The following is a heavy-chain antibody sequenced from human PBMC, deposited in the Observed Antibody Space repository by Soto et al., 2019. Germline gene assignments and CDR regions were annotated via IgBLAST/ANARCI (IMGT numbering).Heavy chain of an antibody. D-gene: IGHD2-8*01. J-gene: IGHJ4*02. Sequence: PSETLSLTCTVSCGSIRRSLYYWGWIRQPPGKGLEWIASLHYTGSSYSNPSLKSRVTISVDTSRNLLSLNLTSVTAADTAVYYCARQGNDCTSGLCYTQRLDFWGQGALVTVSS. CDR1: CGSIRRSLYY. CDR2: LHYTGSS. V-gene: IGHV4-39*01. CDR3: ARQGNDCTSGLCYTQRLDF.